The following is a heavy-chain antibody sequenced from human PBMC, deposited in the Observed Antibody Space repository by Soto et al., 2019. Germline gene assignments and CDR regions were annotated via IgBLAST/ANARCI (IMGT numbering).Heavy chain of an antibody. V-gene: IGHV3-30*03. CDR3: ARDLWELASYFDY. D-gene: IGHD1-26*01. CDR2: ISYDGSNK. Sequence: QVQLVESGGGVVQPGRSLRLSCAASGFTFSSYGMHWVRQAPGKGLEWVAVISYDGSNKYYADSVKGRFTISRDNSKNTLYLQMNSLRAEDTAVSYCARDLWELASYFDYWGQGTLVTVSS. J-gene: IGHJ4*02. CDR1: GFTFSSYG.